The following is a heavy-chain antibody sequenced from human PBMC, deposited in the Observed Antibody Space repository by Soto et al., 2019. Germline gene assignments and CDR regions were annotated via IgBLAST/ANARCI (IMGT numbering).Heavy chain of an antibody. Sequence: QVQLVASGGGVVQPGRSLRLSCAASRFNFNIYGMHWVRQAPGTGLEWVAVVSYDGSNKYYADSVRGRFTISRDNSKNTLYLQMNSLRAEDTAVYYCAKAGIVLMVYGTEFDCWGQGTLVTVSS. CDR3: AKAGIVLMVYGTEFDC. CDR2: VSYDGSNK. D-gene: IGHD2-8*01. V-gene: IGHV3-30*18. CDR1: RFNFNIYG. J-gene: IGHJ4*02.